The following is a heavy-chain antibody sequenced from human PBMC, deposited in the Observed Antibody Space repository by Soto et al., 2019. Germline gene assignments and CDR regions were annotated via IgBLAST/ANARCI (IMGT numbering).Heavy chain of an antibody. CDR1: GYTLTNFG. CDR2: ISTYSGNT. CDR3: ARDRRDYVWGSYLSYFDY. Sequence: AAVKVSCKASGYTLTNFGISWVRQAPGQGPEWMGWISTYSGNTNYAQKFQGRVIMTTDTSTSTAYMHLRRLRSDDTAVYYCARDRRDYVWGSYLSYFDYWGQGTLVTVSS. V-gene: IGHV1-18*01. J-gene: IGHJ4*01. D-gene: IGHD3-16*02.